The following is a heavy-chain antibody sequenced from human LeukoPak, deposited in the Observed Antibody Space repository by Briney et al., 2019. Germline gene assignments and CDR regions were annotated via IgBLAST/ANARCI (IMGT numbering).Heavy chain of an antibody. CDR2: IYYSGST. CDR3: ARQYSSSWIDY. CDR1: GGSISSYY. Sequence: SETLSLTCTVSGGSISSYYWSWIRQPPGKGLEWIGYIYYSGSTNYNPSLKSRLTISVDTSKNQFSLKLSSVTAADTAVYYCARQYSSSWIDYWGQGTLVTVSS. D-gene: IGHD6-13*01. J-gene: IGHJ4*02. V-gene: IGHV4-59*08.